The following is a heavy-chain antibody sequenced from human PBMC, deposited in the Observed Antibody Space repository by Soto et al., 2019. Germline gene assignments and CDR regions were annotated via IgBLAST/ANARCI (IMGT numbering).Heavy chain of an antibody. J-gene: IGHJ5*02. D-gene: IGHD6-6*01. CDR2: IYPGDSDT. CDR3: ARRPHSSSSSNWFDP. CDR1: GYSFTSYL. Sequence: RGESLKISCKGSGYSFTSYLIGWVRQMPGKGLEWMGIIYPGDSDTRYSPSFQGQVTISADKSISTAYLQWSSLKASDTAMYYCARRPHSSSSSNWFDPWGQGTLVTVSS. V-gene: IGHV5-51*01.